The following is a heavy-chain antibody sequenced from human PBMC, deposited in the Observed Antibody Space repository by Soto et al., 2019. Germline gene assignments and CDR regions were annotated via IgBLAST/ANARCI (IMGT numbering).Heavy chain of an antibody. Sequence: QVQLQESGPGLVKPSETLSLTCTVSGGSISSYYWSWIRQPPGKGLEWIGYIYYSGSTNYNPSLKSRVTISVDTSKNQFSLKLGSVTAADTAVYYCARQGGHYDFWSGYYSHLYYYYMDVWGKGTTVTVSS. CDR3: ARQGGHYDFWSGYYSHLYYYYMDV. CDR1: GGSISSYY. CDR2: IYYSGST. V-gene: IGHV4-59*08. D-gene: IGHD3-3*01. J-gene: IGHJ6*03.